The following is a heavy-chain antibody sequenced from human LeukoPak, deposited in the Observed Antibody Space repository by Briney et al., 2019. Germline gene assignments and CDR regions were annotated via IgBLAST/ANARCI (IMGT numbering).Heavy chain of an antibody. CDR2: TYYRSKWYN. CDR3: ARGVYYYDSSLSYYYYYMDV. V-gene: IGHV6-1*01. J-gene: IGHJ6*03. D-gene: IGHD3-22*01. Sequence: SQTLSLTCSISGDSVSSNSAAWNWIRQSPSRGLEWLGRTYYRSKWYNDYAVSVKSRITINPDTSKNQFSLQLNSVTPEDTAVYYCARGVYYYDSSLSYYYYYMDVWGKGTTVTVSS. CDR1: GDSVSSNSAA.